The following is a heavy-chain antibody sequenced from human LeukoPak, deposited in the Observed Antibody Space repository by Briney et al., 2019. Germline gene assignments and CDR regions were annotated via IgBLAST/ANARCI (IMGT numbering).Heavy chain of an antibody. D-gene: IGHD6-19*01. J-gene: IGHJ4*02. Sequence: ASVKVSCKASGYTFTSYYMHWVRQAPGQGLEWMGIINPSGGSTSYAQKFQGRVTMTRDTSTSTAYMELSSLRSEDTAVYYCARAVSSGWTLDYWGQGTLVTVSS. CDR1: GYTFTSYY. V-gene: IGHV1-46*01. CDR3: ARAVSSGWTLDY. CDR2: INPSGGST.